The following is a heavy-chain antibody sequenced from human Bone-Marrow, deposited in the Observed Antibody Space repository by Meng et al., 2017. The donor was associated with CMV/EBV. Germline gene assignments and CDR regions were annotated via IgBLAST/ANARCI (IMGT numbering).Heavy chain of an antibody. CDR1: RFIFSNYA. CDR2: ISYDGGTK. V-gene: IGHV3-30-3*01. J-gene: IGHJ4*02. Sequence: GEPLKISCAASRFIFSNYAMHWVRQAPGKGLEWVAVISYDGGTKYYADSVKGRFTISRDNSKNTLYLQMNSLRADDTAVYYCVREGTSPRTFDYWGQGALVTVSS. CDR3: VREGTSPRTFDY. D-gene: IGHD1-7*01.